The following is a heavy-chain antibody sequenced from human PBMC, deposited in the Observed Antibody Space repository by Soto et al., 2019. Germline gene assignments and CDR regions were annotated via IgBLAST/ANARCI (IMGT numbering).Heavy chain of an antibody. Sequence: QLQLQESGSGLVKPSQTLSLTCAVSGGSISSGGYSWSWIPQPPGKGLEWIGYINHSGSTSYNPSLKSRVTIPGDRPKNQFSLKLSSVTAAATAVYYCARVPDRWGQGTLVTVSS. CDR2: INHSGST. CDR3: ARVPDR. CDR1: GGSISSGGYS. D-gene: IGHD2-2*01. V-gene: IGHV4-30-2*01. J-gene: IGHJ5*02.